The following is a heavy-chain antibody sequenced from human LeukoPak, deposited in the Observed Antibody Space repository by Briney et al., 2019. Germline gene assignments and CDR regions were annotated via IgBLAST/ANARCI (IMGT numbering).Heavy chain of an antibody. V-gene: IGHV1-69*05. CDR3: ARDRDGYNRRAAFDI. CDR2: IIPIFGTA. Sequence: SVKVSCKASGGTFSSYAISWVRQAPGQGLEWMGGIIPIFGTANYAQKFQGRVTITTDESTSTAYMELSSLRSGDTAVYYCARDRDGYNRRAAFDIWGQGTMVTVSS. J-gene: IGHJ3*02. CDR1: GGTFSSYA. D-gene: IGHD5-24*01.